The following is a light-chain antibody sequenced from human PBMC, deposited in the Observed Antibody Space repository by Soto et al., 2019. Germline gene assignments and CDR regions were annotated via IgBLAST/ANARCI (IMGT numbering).Light chain of an antibody. V-gene: IGKV3-15*01. CDR2: GAS. Sequence: EVVMTQSPATLPVSPGERATLSCRASQSVSSNLAWYQQKHGQAPRLLIYGASTRATGIPARFSGSGSGTEFTLTISSLQSEDFAVYYCQQYDNWPPITFGQGTRLEIK. CDR3: QQYDNWPPIT. J-gene: IGKJ5*01. CDR1: QSVSSN.